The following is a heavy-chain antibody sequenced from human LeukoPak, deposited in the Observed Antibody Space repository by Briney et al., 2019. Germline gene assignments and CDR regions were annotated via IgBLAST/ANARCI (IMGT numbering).Heavy chain of an antibody. CDR1: GGSISSYY. CDR3: ARVHSGSYYQYDY. V-gene: IGHV4-59*01. J-gene: IGHJ4*02. D-gene: IGHD1-26*01. Sequence: SETLSLTCSVSGGSISSYYWSWIRQPPGKGLEWIGYIYYSGRTNYNPSLKSRVTISVDTPKNQFSLNLSSVTAADTAVYYCARVHSGSYYQYDYWGQGTLVTVSS. CDR2: IYYSGRT.